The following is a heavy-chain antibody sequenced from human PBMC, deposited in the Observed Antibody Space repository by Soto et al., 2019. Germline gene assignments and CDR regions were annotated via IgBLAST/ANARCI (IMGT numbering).Heavy chain of an antibody. CDR3: ARGSFRAVAGTRYFDL. J-gene: IGHJ2*01. CDR2: INHSGRT. CDR1: GGSFSGYY. D-gene: IGHD6-19*01. Sequence: QVQLQPWGAGLLKPSETLSLTCAVYGGSFSGYYWSWIRQPPGKGLEWIGEINHSGRTNYNPSLKSRVTISVDTSKNQFALQLSSVTAADTAVYYCARGSFRAVAGTRYFDLWGRGTLVTVSS. V-gene: IGHV4-34*01.